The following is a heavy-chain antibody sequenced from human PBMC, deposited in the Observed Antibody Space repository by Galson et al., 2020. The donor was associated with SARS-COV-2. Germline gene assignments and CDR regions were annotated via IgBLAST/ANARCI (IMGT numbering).Heavy chain of an antibody. CDR2: LSRSGMTI. Sequence: PVTPRKRVCCLSRSGMTIYYADSVKGRFTISRDNAKNSLYLQMNSLRAEDTAVYYCASDCSSVYCEPPKSTLIFTLFPYTALSRAKQLYQRSGKNWG. J-gene: IGHJ1*01. CDR3: ASDCSSVYCEPPKSTLIFTLFPYTALSRAKQLYQRSGKN. V-gene: IGHV3-48*03. D-gene: IGHD2-2*01.